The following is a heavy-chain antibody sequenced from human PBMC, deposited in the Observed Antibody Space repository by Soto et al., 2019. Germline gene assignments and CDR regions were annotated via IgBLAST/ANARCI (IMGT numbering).Heavy chain of an antibody. Sequence: QVRLVQSGAEVKKPGASVSISCKTSGFTFTTYYIHWVRQAPGQGLEWMGMIDPSGGSTTYAQKFQGRITMTSDMSTSTVYMELSSLISEDTAVYYCARVPYDTTGYYAFWGQGILVTVSS. D-gene: IGHD3-22*01. CDR3: ARVPYDTTGYYAF. J-gene: IGHJ4*02. CDR2: IDPSGGST. CDR1: GFTFTTYY. V-gene: IGHV1-46*01.